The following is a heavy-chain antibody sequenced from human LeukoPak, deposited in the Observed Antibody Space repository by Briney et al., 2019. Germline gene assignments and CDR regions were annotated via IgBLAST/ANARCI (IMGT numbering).Heavy chain of an antibody. CDR1: GGSISGHY. CDR2: IFSTGAT. J-gene: IGHJ4*02. CDR3: ARFRTRFGSGCTEASCYVHS. D-gene: IGHD2-2*01. Sequence: SETLSLTCTVSGGSISGHYWTWIRRPPGKGVEVLGDIFSTGATHYNPSLRGRVTLSIDTSKNKCSLTLNSVNVEDKAVYYCARFRTRFGSGCTEASCYVHSWGQGTHFTVS. V-gene: IGHV4-59*11.